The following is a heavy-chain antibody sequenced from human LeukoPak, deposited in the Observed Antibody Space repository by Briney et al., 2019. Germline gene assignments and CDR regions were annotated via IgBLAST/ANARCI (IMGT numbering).Heavy chain of an antibody. CDR2: INPSGGST. CDR1: GYTFTSHY. D-gene: IGHD2-2*01. CDR3: ATARRLEGYCSSITCLVPYNWLDP. J-gene: IGHJ5*02. Sequence: ASVKVSCKASGYTFTSHYMHWVRQAPGQGLEWMGIINPSGGSTNYAQKFQGRVTITRDTSTSTVYMELRSLRSEDTAVYYCATARRLEGYCSSITCLVPYNWLDPWGQGTLVTVSS. V-gene: IGHV1-46*01.